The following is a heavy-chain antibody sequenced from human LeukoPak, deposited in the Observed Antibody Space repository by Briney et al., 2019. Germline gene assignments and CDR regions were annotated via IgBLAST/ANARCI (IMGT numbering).Heavy chain of an antibody. CDR1: GFXFSSYA. Sequence: GGSLRLSCAASGFXFSSYAISWVRQAPGKGLEWVSVISGSGGSTYSADSVKGRFTISRDNSKNTLYLQMNSLRAEDTAVYFCAKSQDGGRLFHFDYWGQGTLVTVSS. J-gene: IGHJ4*02. V-gene: IGHV3-23*01. CDR2: ISGSGGST. CDR3: AKSQDGGRLFHFDY. D-gene: IGHD1-26*01.